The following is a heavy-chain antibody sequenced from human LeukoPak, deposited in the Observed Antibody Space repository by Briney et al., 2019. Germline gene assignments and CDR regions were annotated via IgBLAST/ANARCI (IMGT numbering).Heavy chain of an antibody. V-gene: IGHV1-18*04. CDR3: ARDWVRWELLDY. CDR2: ISAYNGNT. Sequence: ASVKVSCKASGYTFTGYYMHWVRRAPGQGLEWMGWISAYNGNTNYAQKLQGRVTMTTDTSTSTAYMELRSLRSDDTAVYYCARDWVRWELLDYWGQGTLVTVSS. D-gene: IGHD1-26*01. CDR1: GYTFTGYY. J-gene: IGHJ4*02.